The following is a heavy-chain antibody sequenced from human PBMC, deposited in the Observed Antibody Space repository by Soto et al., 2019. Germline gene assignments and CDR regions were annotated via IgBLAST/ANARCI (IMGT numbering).Heavy chain of an antibody. D-gene: IGHD3-22*01. CDR2: ISYDGSNK. CDR3: ARDHVIEVPGGFIGA. V-gene: IGHV3-30-3*01. Sequence: QVQLVESGGGVVQPGRSLRLSCAASGFTFSSYAMHWVRQAPGKGLEWGAVISYDGSNKYYADSVNGRFTISRDNSKNTLYLQMNSLRAEDTAVYYCARDHVIEVPGGFIGAWGQGTLVTVSS. J-gene: IGHJ4*02. CDR1: GFTFSSYA.